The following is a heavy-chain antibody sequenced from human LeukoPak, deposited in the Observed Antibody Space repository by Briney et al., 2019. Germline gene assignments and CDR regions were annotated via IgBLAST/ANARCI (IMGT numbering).Heavy chain of an antibody. J-gene: IGHJ4*02. CDR1: GFTFSTYA. CDR2: LSPSGGIT. CDR3: ARGVNYFVLEY. Sequence: GGSLRLSCAASGFTFSTYAMSCVRQAPGKGLEGVSALSPSGGITYYEDSVKGRFTISRDNSKNTLYLQMNSLSAEDTAVYYCARGVNYFVLEYWGQGTLVTISS. D-gene: IGHD3-10*02. V-gene: IGHV3-23*01.